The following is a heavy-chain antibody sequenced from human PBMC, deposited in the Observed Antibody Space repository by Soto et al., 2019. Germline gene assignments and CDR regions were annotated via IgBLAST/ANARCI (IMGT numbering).Heavy chain of an antibody. V-gene: IGHV4-59*01. D-gene: IGHD3-3*01. CDR3: ARGPMIDFWSGYKGALVDY. Sequence: IRQPPGKGLECIVYIYFIGITNYNPSLKSRVTISVDTSKNQFSLKLSSVTAADTAVYYCARGPMIDFWSGYKGALVDYWGQGTLVTVSS. CDR2: IYFIGIT. J-gene: IGHJ4*02.